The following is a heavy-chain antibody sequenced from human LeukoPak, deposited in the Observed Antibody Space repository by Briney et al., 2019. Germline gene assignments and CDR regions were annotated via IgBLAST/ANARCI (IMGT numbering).Heavy chain of an antibody. CDR2: ISGSSGST. J-gene: IGHJ4*02. CDR3: AKRSVAVSYYFDY. CDR1: GFTFSSYA. V-gene: IGHV3-23*01. Sequence: PGGSLRLSCAASGFTFSSYAMSWVRQAPGKGLEWVSAISGSSGSTYYADSVKGRFTISRDNSKNTLYLQMNSLRAEDTAIYYCAKRSVAVSYYFDYWGQGTLVTVSS. D-gene: IGHD6-19*01.